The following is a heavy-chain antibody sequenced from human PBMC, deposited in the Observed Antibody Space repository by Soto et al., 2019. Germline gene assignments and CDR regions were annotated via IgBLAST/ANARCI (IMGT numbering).Heavy chain of an antibody. CDR1: GFTFSTYG. Sequence: QVQLVESGGGVVQPGRSLRLSCAASGFTSGFTFSTYGMHWVRQVPGKGLEWVAVISYDGSNKYYADSVKGRFTISRDNSKNTLYLQMNSLRAEDTAVYYCAKVIDATDCSSSSCSHAFHIWGQGTMVTVSS. CDR3: AKVIDATDCSSSSCSHAFHI. V-gene: IGHV3-30*18. CDR2: ISYDGSNK. D-gene: IGHD2-2*01. J-gene: IGHJ3*02.